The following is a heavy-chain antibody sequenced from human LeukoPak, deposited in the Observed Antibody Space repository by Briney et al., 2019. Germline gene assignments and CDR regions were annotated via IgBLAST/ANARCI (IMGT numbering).Heavy chain of an antibody. J-gene: IGHJ4*02. V-gene: IGHV3-53*01. CDR1: EFTVSSNY. CDR3: ARGRLDGYFDY. D-gene: IGHD6-19*01. CDR2: IYSGGST. Sequence: GGSLRLSCAASEFTVSSNYMSWVRQAPGKGLEWVSVIYSGGSTYYADSVKGRFTISRDNSKNTLYLQMNSLRAEDTAVYYCARGRLDGYFDYWGQGTLVTVSS.